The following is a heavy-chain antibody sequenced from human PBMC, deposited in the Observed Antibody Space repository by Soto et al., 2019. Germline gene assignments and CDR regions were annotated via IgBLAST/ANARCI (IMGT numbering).Heavy chain of an antibody. CDR1: GGSISSYY. CDR2: IYYSGST. D-gene: IGHD6-19*01. CDR3: ARVENSSGWSFHLGY. Sequence: QVQLQESGPGLVKPSETLSLTCTVSGGSISSYYWSWIRQPPGKGLEWIGYIYYSGSTNYNPSLKSRVTISVDTSKNQFSLKLSSVTAADTAVYYCARVENSSGWSFHLGYWGQGTLVTVSS. V-gene: IGHV4-59*01. J-gene: IGHJ4*02.